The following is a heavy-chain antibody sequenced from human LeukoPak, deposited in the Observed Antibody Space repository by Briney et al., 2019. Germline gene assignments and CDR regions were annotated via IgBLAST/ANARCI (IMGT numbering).Heavy chain of an antibody. J-gene: IGHJ3*02. CDR3: ARELGDCSSTSCYNEDAFDI. CDR1: GFTFSSYA. Sequence: GRSLRLSCAASGFTFSSYAMHWVRQAPGKGLEWVAVISYDGRNKYYADSVKGRFTISRDNSKNTLYLQMNSLRVEDTAEYYCARELGDCSSTSCYNEDAFDIWGQGTMVTVS. D-gene: IGHD2-2*02. V-gene: IGHV3-30*04. CDR2: ISYDGRNK.